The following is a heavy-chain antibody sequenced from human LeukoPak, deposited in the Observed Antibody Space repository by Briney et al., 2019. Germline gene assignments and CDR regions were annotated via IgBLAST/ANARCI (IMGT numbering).Heavy chain of an antibody. J-gene: IGHJ5*02. CDR3: ARVPMFGGSMNWFDP. D-gene: IGHD3-16*01. Sequence: PSETLSLTCTVSDASISSTSYYWGWIRQPPGKGLEWIGSIYYSGSTYHNPSLKSRVTISVDTFNNQFSLRLISVTAADTAVYYCARVPMFGGSMNWFDPWGQGTLVIVSS. CDR1: DASISSTSYY. V-gene: IGHV4-39*07. CDR2: IYYSGST.